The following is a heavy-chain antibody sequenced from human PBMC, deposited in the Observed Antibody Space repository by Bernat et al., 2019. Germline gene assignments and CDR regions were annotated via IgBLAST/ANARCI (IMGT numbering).Heavy chain of an antibody. J-gene: IGHJ6*02. CDR1: GFTFSSYS. CDR3: ARVLGPYYGMDV. V-gene: IGHV3-21*01. CDR2: ISSSSSYI. Sequence: EVQLVESGGGLVKPGGSLRLSCAASGFTFSSYSMNWVRQAPGKGLEWVSSISSSSSYIYYADSVKGRFTISRDNAKNSLYLQMNSLRAEDTAVYYCARVLGPYYGMDVWGQGTTVTVSS.